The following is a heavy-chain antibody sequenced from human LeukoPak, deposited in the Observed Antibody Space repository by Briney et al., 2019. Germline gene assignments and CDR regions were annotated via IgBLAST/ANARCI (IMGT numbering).Heavy chain of an antibody. CDR2: MSPNSGDT. V-gene: IGHV1-8*01. CDR1: GYTFTSHD. D-gene: IGHD7-27*01. Sequence: ASVKVSCKASGYTFTSHDINWVRQATGQGLEWIGWMSPNSGDTGYAQKFQGRVTMTSDSSISTAYMELSSLRSEDTAIYYCVRTPPNWGFDYWGQGTLVTVPS. CDR3: VRTPPNWGFDY. J-gene: IGHJ4*02.